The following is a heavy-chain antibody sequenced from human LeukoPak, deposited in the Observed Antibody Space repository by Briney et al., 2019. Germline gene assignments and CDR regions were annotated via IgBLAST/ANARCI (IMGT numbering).Heavy chain of an antibody. D-gene: IGHD3-9*01. Sequence: GGSLRPSCAASGFTFSSYSMNWVRQAPGKGLEWVSYISSSSSTIYYADSVKGRFTISRDNAKNSLYLQMNSLRAEDTAVYYCAREYYDILTGYSTPSDWFDPWGQGTLVTVSS. V-gene: IGHV3-48*01. CDR2: ISSSSSTI. J-gene: IGHJ5*02. CDR3: AREYYDILTGYSTPSDWFDP. CDR1: GFTFSSYS.